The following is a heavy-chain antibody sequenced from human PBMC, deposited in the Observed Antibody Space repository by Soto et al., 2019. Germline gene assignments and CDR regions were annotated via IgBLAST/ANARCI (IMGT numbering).Heavy chain of an antibody. CDR2: ISAYNGNT. CDR3: ARDEWELLRRGCVFDY. J-gene: IGHJ4*02. Sequence: QVQLVQSGAEVKKPGASVKVSCKASGYTFTSYGIIWVRQAPGRGIEWLGWISAYNGNTNYAQKLQGRVTMTTDTSTSTADMELRSLISDDTAVYYCARDEWELLRRGCVFDYWGQGTLVTVSS. V-gene: IGHV1-18*01. CDR1: GYTFTSYG. D-gene: IGHD1-26*01.